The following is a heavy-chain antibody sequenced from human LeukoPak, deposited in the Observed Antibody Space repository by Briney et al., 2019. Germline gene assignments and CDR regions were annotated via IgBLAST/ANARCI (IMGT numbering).Heavy chain of an antibody. CDR3: AKWIGAGYLSN. V-gene: IGHV3-23*01. CDR1: GFTFSTYA. Sequence: PGGSRRLSCAASGFTFSTYAMSWVRQAPGKGLEWVSGISGSGGRTDYADSVKGRFTISRDNSKNTLYLQMNSLRAEDTAVYYCAKWIGAGYLSNWGQGTLVTVSS. D-gene: IGHD5-18*01. J-gene: IGHJ4*02. CDR2: ISGSGGRT.